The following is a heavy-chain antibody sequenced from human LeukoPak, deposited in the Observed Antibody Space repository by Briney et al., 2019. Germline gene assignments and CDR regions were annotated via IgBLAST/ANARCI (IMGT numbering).Heavy chain of an antibody. V-gene: IGHV1-69*13. J-gene: IGHJ4*02. CDR1: GGTFSSYA. D-gene: IGHD1-14*01. CDR3: AGDDNVSYYFDY. Sequence: SVKVSCKASGGTFSSYAISWVRQAPGQGLEWMGGIIPIFGTANYAQKFQGRVTITADESTSTAYMELSSLRSEDTAVYYCAGDDNVSYYFDYWGQGTLVTVSS. CDR2: IIPIFGTA.